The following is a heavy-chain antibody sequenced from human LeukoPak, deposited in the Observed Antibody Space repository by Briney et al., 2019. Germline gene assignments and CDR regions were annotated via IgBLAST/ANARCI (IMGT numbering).Heavy chain of an antibody. D-gene: IGHD1-26*01. Sequence: GRSLRLSCAASGFTFSSYGMHWVRQAPGKGLEWVAVIWYDGSNKYYADSVKGRFTISRDNSKNTLYLQMNSLRAEDTAVYYCARGGEWELLRDYFDYWGQGTLVTVSS. CDR1: GFTFSSYG. CDR3: ARGGEWELLRDYFDY. CDR2: IWYDGSNK. V-gene: IGHV3-33*01. J-gene: IGHJ4*02.